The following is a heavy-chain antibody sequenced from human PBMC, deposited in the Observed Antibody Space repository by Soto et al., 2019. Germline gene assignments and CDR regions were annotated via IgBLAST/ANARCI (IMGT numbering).Heavy chain of an antibody. J-gene: IGHJ4*02. CDR1: GFTFSSYG. Sequence: GGSLRLSCAASGFTFSSYGMHWVRQAPGKGLEWVAVISYDGSNKYYADSVKGRFTISRDNSKNTLYLQMNSLRAEDTAVYYCAKDSTEWLFLGYFDYWGQGTLVTVS. CDR3: AKDSTEWLFLGYFDY. D-gene: IGHD3-3*01. CDR2: ISYDGSNK. V-gene: IGHV3-30*18.